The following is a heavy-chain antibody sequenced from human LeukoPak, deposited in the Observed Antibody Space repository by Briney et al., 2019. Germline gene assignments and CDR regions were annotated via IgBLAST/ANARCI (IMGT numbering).Heavy chain of an antibody. D-gene: IGHD3-9*01. V-gene: IGHV4-39*01. Sequence: KGLEWIGSIYYSGSTYYNPSLKSRVTISVDTSKNQFSLKLSSVTAADTAVYYCARNPLRYFDWLLSWFDPWGQGTLVTVSS. CDR3: ARNPLRYFDWLLSWFDP. CDR2: IYYSGST. J-gene: IGHJ5*02.